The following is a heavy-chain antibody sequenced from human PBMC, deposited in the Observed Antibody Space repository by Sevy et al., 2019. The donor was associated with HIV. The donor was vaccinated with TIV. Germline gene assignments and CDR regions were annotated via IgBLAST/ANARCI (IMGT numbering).Heavy chain of an antibody. CDR1: EFTFSSHA. V-gene: IGHV3-23*01. Sequence: GGSLRLSCAASEFTFSSHAVSWVRQAPGKGLEWVSAISGNGENTHYADSVRGRFTTSRDNFKNTLYLHMSTLRAEDTALYYCARDGRGISAFDIWGQGTMVTVSS. D-gene: IGHD3-3*02. CDR3: ARDGRGISAFDI. CDR2: ISGNGENT. J-gene: IGHJ3*02.